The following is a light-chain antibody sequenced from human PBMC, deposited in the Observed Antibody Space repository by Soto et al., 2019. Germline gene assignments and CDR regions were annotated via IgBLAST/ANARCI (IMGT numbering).Light chain of an antibody. CDR1: SGDVGRYNY. V-gene: IGLV2-14*01. CDR3: SAYTTSSTTLYV. J-gene: IGLJ1*01. CDR2: EVS. Sequence: QSALTKPASVSGSPGQSIAISCTGTSGDVGRYNYVSWYQQHPGKAPKLMIYEVSNRPSGVSNRFSGSKSGNTASLTISGLQAEDEADYYCSAYTTSSTTLYVFGTGTKVTVL.